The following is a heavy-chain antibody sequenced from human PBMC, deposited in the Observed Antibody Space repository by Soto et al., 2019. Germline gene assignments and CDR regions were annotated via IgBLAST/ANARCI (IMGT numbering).Heavy chain of an antibody. J-gene: IGHJ4*02. Sequence: EVQLLESGGGLVQPGGSLRLSCAASGFTFSSYAMSWVRQAPGKGLEWVSGTSSSGSSTYYAASVKGRFTISRDNSKNTLYLPMNSLSAEDPAVYYCAPGLRTAYGPFDYWGQGTLVTVSS. V-gene: IGHV3-23*01. CDR3: APGLRTAYGPFDY. CDR2: TSSSGSST. D-gene: IGHD4-17*01. CDR1: GFTFSSYA.